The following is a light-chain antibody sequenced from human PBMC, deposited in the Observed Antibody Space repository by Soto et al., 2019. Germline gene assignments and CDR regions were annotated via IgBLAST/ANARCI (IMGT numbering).Light chain of an antibody. Sequence: DIQMTQSPSTLSASLGDRVTITCRASQTISAWAAWYQQKPGKAPKLLIYKTSSLESGVPPRFSGSGSGTEFTLTISSLQPDDSATYYCQQYHSYSWTFGQGTKVEIK. CDR1: QTISAW. CDR3: QQYHSYSWT. V-gene: IGKV1-5*03. CDR2: KTS. J-gene: IGKJ1*01.